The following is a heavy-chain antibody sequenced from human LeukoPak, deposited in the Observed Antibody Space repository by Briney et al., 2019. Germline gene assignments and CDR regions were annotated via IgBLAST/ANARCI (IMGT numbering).Heavy chain of an antibody. Sequence: GGSLRLSCAASGFTFDEYGMSWDRQAPGKGLEWVSGINWNGGSTGYADSVKGRFTISRDNAKNSLYLQMNSLRAEDTALYYCARRIGLGELSFDYWGQGTLVTVSS. J-gene: IGHJ4*02. CDR3: ARRIGLGELSFDY. CDR1: GFTFDEYG. D-gene: IGHD3-16*02. CDR2: INWNGGST. V-gene: IGHV3-20*04.